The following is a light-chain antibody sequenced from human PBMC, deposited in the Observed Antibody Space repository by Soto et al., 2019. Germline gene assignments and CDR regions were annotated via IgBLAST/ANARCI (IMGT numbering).Light chain of an antibody. Sequence: ENVLTQSPGTLSLSPGQRATLSCTASQSVSSSYLAWYQQRPGQAPRLLIYGASSRATGIPDRFSGSGSGTDFTLTISRLEPEDFAVYYCQQYGSSPPHTFGQGTKVDIK. V-gene: IGKV3-20*01. CDR1: QSVSSSY. J-gene: IGKJ2*01. CDR2: GAS. CDR3: QQYGSSPPHT.